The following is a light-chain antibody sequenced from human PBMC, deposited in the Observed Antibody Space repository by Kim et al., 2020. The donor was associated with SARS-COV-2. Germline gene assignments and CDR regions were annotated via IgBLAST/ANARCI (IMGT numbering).Light chain of an antibody. CDR2: LGS. CDR1: QSLLQGKGHNY. J-gene: IGKJ3*01. V-gene: IGKV2-28*01. CDR3: MQALQTPFT. Sequence: DIVMTQSPLSLPVTPGEPASISCRSSQSLLQGKGHNYLNWYLQKPGQSPQTLIYLGSNRASGVPDRFSGSGSGTDFTLKISRVEAEDVGVYYCMQALQTPFTLGPGTKVDIK.